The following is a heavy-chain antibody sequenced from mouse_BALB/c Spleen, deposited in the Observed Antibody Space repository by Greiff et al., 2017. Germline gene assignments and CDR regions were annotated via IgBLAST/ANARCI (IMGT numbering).Heavy chain of an antibody. V-gene: IGHV3-6*02. Sequence: EVKLQESGPGLVKPSQSLSLTCSVTGYSITSGYYWNWIRQFPGNQLEWMGYISYDGSNNYNPSLKNRISITRDTSKNQFFLKLNSVTTEDTATYYCARDNWDWDPFAYWGQGTLVTVSA. CDR3: ARDNWDWDPFAY. CDR2: ISYDGSN. D-gene: IGHD4-1*01. J-gene: IGHJ3*01. CDR1: GYSITSGYY.